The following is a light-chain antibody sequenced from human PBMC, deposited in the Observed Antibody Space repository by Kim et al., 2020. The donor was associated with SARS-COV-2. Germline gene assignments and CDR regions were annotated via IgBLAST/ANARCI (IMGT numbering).Light chain of an antibody. J-gene: IGLJ2*01. CDR1: GTNT. V-gene: IGLV1-44*01. CDR2: SNN. Sequence: SASGTPGQRVIISCSGGTNTVNWYQHLPGTAPKLLIYSNNQRPSGVPDRFSGSKSGTSASLAISGLQSDDEADYYCATWDGRLNGHFGGGTQLTVL. CDR3: ATWDGRLNGH.